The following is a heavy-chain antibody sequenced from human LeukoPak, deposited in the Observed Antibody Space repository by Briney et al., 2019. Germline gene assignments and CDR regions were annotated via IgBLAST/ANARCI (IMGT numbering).Heavy chain of an antibody. CDR2: ILENGSNQ. CDR3: ARVQGGGYRSADF. Sequence: GGSLRLSCAASGFTFSNYIMHWVRQAPGKGLDWVAVILENGSNQYYADSVKGRFTISRDNSKNTLFLQMNSLRGEDTAMYYCARVQGGGYRSADFWGQGTLVTVSS. D-gene: IGHD6-19*01. J-gene: IGHJ4*02. V-gene: IGHV3-30*04. CDR1: GFTFSNYI.